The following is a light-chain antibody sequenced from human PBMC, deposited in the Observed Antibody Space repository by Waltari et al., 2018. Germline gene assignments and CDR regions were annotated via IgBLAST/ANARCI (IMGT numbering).Light chain of an antibody. J-gene: IGKJ2*01. CDR2: DAS. Sequence: ESVLTQPLGCLSLSIGARATLYCRASHRVSSTYLAWYQQKPGQAPRLLIDDASSRATGIPDRFSGSGSGADFTLTISRLEPEDFAVYYCQQYGSTTYTFGQGTKLEIK. V-gene: IGKV3-20*01. CDR3: QQYGSTTYT. CDR1: HRVSSTY.